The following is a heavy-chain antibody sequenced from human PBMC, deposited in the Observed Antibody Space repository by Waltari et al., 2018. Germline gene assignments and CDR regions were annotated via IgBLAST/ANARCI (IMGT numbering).Heavy chain of an antibody. J-gene: IGHJ3*02. CDR1: GGSISSSSYY. V-gene: IGHV4-39*01. CDR2: IYYRGST. CDR3: ARRTTVTAFDAFDI. D-gene: IGHD4-17*01. Sequence: QLQLQESGPGLVKPSETLSLTCTVSGGSISSSSYYWGWIRQPPGKGLEWIGSIYYRGSTYYNPALKSRVTISVDTSKNQFSLKLSSVTAADTAVYYCARRTTVTAFDAFDIWGQGTMVTVSS.